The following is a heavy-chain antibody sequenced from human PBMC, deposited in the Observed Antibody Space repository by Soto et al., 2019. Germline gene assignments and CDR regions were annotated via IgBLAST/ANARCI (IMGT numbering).Heavy chain of an antibody. CDR3: ATHTGTYCGGDCYRFDY. Sequence: GASVKVSCKASGYTFTSYYMHWVRQAPGQGLEWMGIINPSGGSTSYAQKFQGRVTMTRDTSTSTVYMELSSLRSEDTAVYYCATHTGTYCGGDCYRFDYWGQGTLVTVSS. V-gene: IGHV1-46*01. CDR2: INPSGGST. D-gene: IGHD2-21*02. J-gene: IGHJ4*02. CDR1: GYTFTSYY.